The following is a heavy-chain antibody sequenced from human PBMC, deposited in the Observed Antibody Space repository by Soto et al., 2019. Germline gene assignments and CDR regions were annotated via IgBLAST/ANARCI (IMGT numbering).Heavy chain of an antibody. V-gene: IGHV3-23*01. CDR1: GFTFSSYA. CDR2: ISGSGGST. CDR3: AKDQSGITMIVVVINLDY. Sequence: PGGSLRLSCAASGFTFSSYAMSWVRQAPGKGLEWVSAISGSGGSTYYADSVKGRFTISRDNSKNTLYLQMNSLRAEDTAVYYCAKDQSGITMIVVVINLDYWGQGTLVTVSS. D-gene: IGHD3-22*01. J-gene: IGHJ4*02.